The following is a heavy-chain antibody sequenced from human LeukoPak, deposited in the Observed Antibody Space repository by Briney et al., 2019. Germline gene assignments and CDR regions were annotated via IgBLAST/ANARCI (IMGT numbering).Heavy chain of an antibody. V-gene: IGHV4-38-2*02. CDR1: GYSISGGYY. CDR3: ARYDVGWYYFDY. CDR2: IYHSGNT. Sequence: SETLSLTCTVSGYSISGGYYWGWIRQPPGKGLEWIGTIYHSGNTYYNPSLKSRVTISVDKSKNQFSLKLSSVTAADTAVYYCARYDVGWYYFDYWGQGTLVTVSS. D-gene: IGHD6-19*01. J-gene: IGHJ4*02.